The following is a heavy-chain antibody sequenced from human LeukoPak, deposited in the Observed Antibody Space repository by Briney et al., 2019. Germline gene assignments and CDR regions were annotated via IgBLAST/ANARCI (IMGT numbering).Heavy chain of an antibody. CDR2: ISGSGGST. CDR1: GFTFSSYA. J-gene: IGHJ4*02. Sequence: GGYLRLSCAASGFTFSSYAMSRVRQAPGKGLEWVSAISGSGGSTYYADSVKGRFTISRDNSKNTLYLQMNSLRAEDTAVYYCAKAFRGADFDYWGQGTLVTVSS. D-gene: IGHD1-26*01. CDR3: AKAFRGADFDY. V-gene: IGHV3-23*01.